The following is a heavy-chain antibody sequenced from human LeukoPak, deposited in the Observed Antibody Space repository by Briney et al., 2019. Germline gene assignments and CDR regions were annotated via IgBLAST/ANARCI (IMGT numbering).Heavy chain of an antibody. Sequence: SETLSLTCTVSSASISSYYWGWIRQSPGKGLEWIGYIQNTGSTNYNPSLESRVTISVDASKNQFSLKLSSVTAADTAVYYCARDLSSSRYNWFDPWGQGTLVTVSS. CDR1: SASISSYY. D-gene: IGHD6-13*01. J-gene: IGHJ5*02. V-gene: IGHV4-59*01. CDR2: IQNTGST. CDR3: ARDLSSSRYNWFDP.